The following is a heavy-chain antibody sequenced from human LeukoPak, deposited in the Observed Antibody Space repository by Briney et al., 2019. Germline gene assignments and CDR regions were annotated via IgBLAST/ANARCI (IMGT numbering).Heavy chain of an antibody. CDR2: ISAYNGKT. Sequence: GASVKVSCKGSGYTFTSYGISWVGQAAGQGGEGMGGISAYNGKTKYVQKLQGRVTMTTDTSTRTAYMVLCSLTSDDSSVYYSASDTSGWYVYWGQGTLVTVSS. D-gene: IGHD6-19*01. J-gene: IGHJ4*02. CDR3: ASDTSGWYVY. V-gene: IGHV1-18*04. CDR1: GYTFTSYG.